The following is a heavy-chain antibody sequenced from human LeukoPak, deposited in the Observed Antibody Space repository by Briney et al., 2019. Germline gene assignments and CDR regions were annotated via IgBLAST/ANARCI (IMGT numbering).Heavy chain of an antibody. D-gene: IGHD3-9*01. Sequence: ASVKVSCKASGYTFTGYYMHWVRQAPGQGLEWMGWINPNSGGTNYAQKFQGRVTMTRDTSISTAYMELSRLRSDDTAVYYCARALAILTGRHDAFDIWGQGTMVTVSS. J-gene: IGHJ3*02. CDR2: INPNSGGT. CDR3: ARALAILTGRHDAFDI. V-gene: IGHV1-2*02. CDR1: GYTFTGYY.